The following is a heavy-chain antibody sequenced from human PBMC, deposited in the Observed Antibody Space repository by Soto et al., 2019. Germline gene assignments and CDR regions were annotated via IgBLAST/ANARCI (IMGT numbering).Heavy chain of an antibody. Sequence: EVQLVESGGGLVQPGGSLRLSCAASAFTFSSYWMNWVRQAPGKGPVWVSRINSDGSITGYADSVKGRFTISRDNANNTLYLQMNSLSAEDTAVYYCARRDQIAYYYGMDVWGQGTTVTVSS. CDR2: INSDGSIT. CDR3: ARRDQIAYYYGMDV. D-gene: IGHD2-21*01. J-gene: IGHJ6*02. V-gene: IGHV3-74*01. CDR1: AFTFSSYW.